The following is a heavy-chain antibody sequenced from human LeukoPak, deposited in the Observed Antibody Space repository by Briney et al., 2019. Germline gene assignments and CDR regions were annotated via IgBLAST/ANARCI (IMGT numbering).Heavy chain of an antibody. V-gene: IGHV4-59*08. CDR3: ASFPNYSNYYYYMDV. CDR1: GGSISSYY. D-gene: IGHD4-11*01. CDR2: IYYSGST. Sequence: SSETLSLTCTVSGGSISSYYWSWIRQPPGKGLEWIGYIYYSGSTNYNPSLKSRVTISVDTSKNQFSLKLSSVTAADTAVYYCASFPNYSNYYYYMDVWGKGTTVTVSS. J-gene: IGHJ6*03.